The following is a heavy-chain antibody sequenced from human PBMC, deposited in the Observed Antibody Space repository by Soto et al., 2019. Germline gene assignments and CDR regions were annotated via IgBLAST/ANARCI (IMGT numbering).Heavy chain of an antibody. V-gene: IGHV3-23*01. CDR2: VGGGGDNI. D-gene: IGHD3-10*01. Sequence: QLLESGGGLVQPGGSLRLSCAASGFTFSSYSMNWVRQAPGKGLQWVATVGGGGDNICYADSVKGRFTISRDDSQNMLLLQMNSLRPEDTAVYFCAKRYYGSGRSPPLINYWGQGTLVTVSS. J-gene: IGHJ4*02. CDR1: GFTFSSYS. CDR3: AKRYYGSGRSPPLINY.